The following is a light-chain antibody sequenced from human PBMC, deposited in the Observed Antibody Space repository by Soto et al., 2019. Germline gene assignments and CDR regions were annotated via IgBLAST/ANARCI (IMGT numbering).Light chain of an antibody. CDR3: QRVNSYPST. CDR1: QGIRSY. V-gene: IGKV1-9*01. Sequence: SPGGRDRVTITSRASQGIRSYLAWYQQKPGRAPKLLMYIASTLQTGVPSRFSVSGSGRQITHTCACLHSEYFATYICQRVNSYPSTFGQGTRLEIK. J-gene: IGKJ5*01. CDR2: IAS.